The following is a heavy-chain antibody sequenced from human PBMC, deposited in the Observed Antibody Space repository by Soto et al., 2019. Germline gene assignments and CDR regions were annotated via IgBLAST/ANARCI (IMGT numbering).Heavy chain of an antibody. CDR3: ARDRAAAGDDAFGI. V-gene: IGHV1-18*01. Sequence: ASVKVSCKASGYTFTSYGISWVRQAPGQGLEWMGWISAYNGNTNYAQKLQGRVTMTTDTSTSTAYMELRSLRSDDTAVYYCARDRAAAGDDAFGIWGQGTMVTVS. J-gene: IGHJ3*02. CDR1: GYTFTSYG. CDR2: ISAYNGNT. D-gene: IGHD6-13*01.